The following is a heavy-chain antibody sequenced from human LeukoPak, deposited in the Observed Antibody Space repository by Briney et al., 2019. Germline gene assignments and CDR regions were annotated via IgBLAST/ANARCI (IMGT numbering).Heavy chain of an antibody. CDR2: ISYDGSNK. Sequence: GGSLRLSCAASGFTFSSYAMHWVRQAPGKGLEWVAVISYDGSNKYYADSVKGRFTISRDNAKNSLYLQMTSLRAEDTAVYYCARITPWIQYQEYGLDVWGQGTTVTVSS. J-gene: IGHJ6*02. D-gene: IGHD5-18*01. CDR1: GFTFSSYA. V-gene: IGHV3-30-3*01. CDR3: ARITPWIQYQEYGLDV.